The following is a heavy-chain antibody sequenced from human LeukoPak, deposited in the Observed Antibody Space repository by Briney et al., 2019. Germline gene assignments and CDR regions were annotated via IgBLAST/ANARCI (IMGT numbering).Heavy chain of an antibody. J-gene: IGHJ4*02. CDR3: ASEAFCAGGSCYLHRVAS. D-gene: IGHD2-15*01. V-gene: IGHV1-2*02. CDR2: IDTNSGGT. CDR1: GYTFTAYY. Sequence: GSVKVSCKASGYTFTAYYMHWVRQAPGQGLEWMAWIDTNSGGTNYARKFQGRVTITRDTSIGTAYMELSSLISDDTAVYYCASEAFCAGGSCYLHRVASWGPGTLVTVSS.